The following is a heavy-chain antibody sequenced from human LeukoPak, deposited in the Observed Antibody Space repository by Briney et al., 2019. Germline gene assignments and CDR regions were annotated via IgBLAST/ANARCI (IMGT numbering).Heavy chain of an antibody. CDR3: ARHQDLEWLLSGY. J-gene: IGHJ4*02. D-gene: IGHD3-3*01. CDR1: GGSISSSSHY. V-gene: IGHV4-39*01. Sequence: SETLSLICTVSGGSISSSSHYWGWIRQPPGKGLEWIGSIYYSGSTYYNPSLKSRVTISVDTSKNQFSLKLSSVTAADTAVYYCARHQDLEWLLSGYWGQGTLVTVSS. CDR2: IYYSGST.